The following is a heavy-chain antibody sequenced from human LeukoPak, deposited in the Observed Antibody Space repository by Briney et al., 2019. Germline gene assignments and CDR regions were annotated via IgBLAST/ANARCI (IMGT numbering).Heavy chain of an antibody. CDR3: ARRIAGRLINDAFDI. V-gene: IGHV1-2*02. CDR2: INPNSGGT. CDR1: GYTFTGYY. J-gene: IGHJ3*02. Sequence: ASLKVSCKASGYTFTGYYMNWVRQAPGQGLEWMGWINPNSGGTNYAQNFQGRVSMTRDTSISTAYMELSGLRSDDTAVYYCARRIAGRLINDAFDIWGQGTMVTVSS. D-gene: IGHD6-6*01.